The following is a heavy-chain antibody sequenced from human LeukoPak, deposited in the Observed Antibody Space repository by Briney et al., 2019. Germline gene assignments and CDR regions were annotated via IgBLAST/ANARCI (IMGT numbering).Heavy chain of an antibody. CDR1: GGSISSGDYY. V-gene: IGHV4-30-4*01. Sequence: PSETLSLTCTVSGGSISSGDYYWSWIRQPPGKGLEWIGYIYYSGSTYYNPSLKSRVTISVDTSKNQFSLELSSVTAADTAVYYCATPGYTAMPWALDYWGQGTLVTVSS. CDR3: ATPGYTAMPWALDY. D-gene: IGHD5-18*01. J-gene: IGHJ4*02. CDR2: IYYSGST.